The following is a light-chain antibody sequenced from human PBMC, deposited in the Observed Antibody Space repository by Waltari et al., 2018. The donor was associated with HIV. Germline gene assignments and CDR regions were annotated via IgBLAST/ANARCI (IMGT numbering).Light chain of an antibody. Sequence: QSALTQPPSASGSPGQSVTISCTGTSSDVGAYNYVSWFKQHPGNAPKLMIYDVTKRPSGVPDRFSGSKSGNTASLTVSGLQAEDEADYYCASHAGSKDVFGGGTRLTVL. CDR2: DVT. J-gene: IGLJ2*01. CDR3: ASHAGSKDV. CDR1: SSDVGAYNY. V-gene: IGLV2-8*01.